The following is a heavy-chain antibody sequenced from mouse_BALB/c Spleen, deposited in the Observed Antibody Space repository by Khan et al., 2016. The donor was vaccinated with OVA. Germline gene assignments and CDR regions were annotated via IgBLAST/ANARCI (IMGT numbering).Heavy chain of an antibody. J-gene: IGHJ2*01. V-gene: IGHV1-77*01. CDR2: IYPGSGST. D-gene: IGHD1-1*01. Sequence: QVQLKESGPELVKPGASVKMSCKASGYTFTDYVISWVKQRTGQGLEWIGEIYPGSGSTYYNEKFKGKATLTADNSSNTAYMQLSRLTSEDSAVYFCARSYYVSSYFDYWGQGTTLTVSS. CDR1: GYTFTDYV. CDR3: ARSYYVSSYFDY.